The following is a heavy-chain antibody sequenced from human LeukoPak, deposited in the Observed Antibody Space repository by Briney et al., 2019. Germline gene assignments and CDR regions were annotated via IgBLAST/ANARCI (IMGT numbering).Heavy chain of an antibody. D-gene: IGHD3-16*02. J-gene: IGHJ4*02. V-gene: IGHV4-34*01. CDR2: INHSGST. CDR1: GGSFSGYY. CDR3: ARWPDYVWGSYRPKSFDY. Sequence: SETLSLTCAVYGGSFSGYYWSWIRQPPGKGLEWIGEINHSGSTNYNPSLKSRVTISVDTSKNQFSLKLSSVTAADTAVYYCARWPDYVWGSYRPKSFDYWGQGTLVTVSS.